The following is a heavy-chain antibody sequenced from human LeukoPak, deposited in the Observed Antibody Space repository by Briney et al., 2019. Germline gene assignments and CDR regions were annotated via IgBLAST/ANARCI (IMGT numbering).Heavy chain of an antibody. J-gene: IGHJ6*03. CDR3: AKGSGSYNGVYYYYYMDV. V-gene: IGHV4-39*01. Sequence: SETLSLTCTVSGGSISSNSYYWGWIRQPPGKGLEWIGSIYYSGSTYYKPSLKSRVTISVDTSKNQFSLKLSSVTAADTAVYYCAKGSGSYNGVYYYYYMDVWGKGTTVTISS. CDR1: GGSISSNSYY. D-gene: IGHD3-10*01. CDR2: IYYSGST.